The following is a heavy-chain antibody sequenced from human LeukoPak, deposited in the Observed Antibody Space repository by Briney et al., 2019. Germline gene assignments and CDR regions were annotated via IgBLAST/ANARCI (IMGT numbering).Heavy chain of an antibody. J-gene: IGHJ5*02. Sequence: SETLSLTCTVSGGSISSSSYYWGWIRQPPGKGLEWIGRIYTSGSTNYNPSLKSRVTMSVDTSKNQFSLKLSSVTAADTAVYYCARDGGGPSGQSWSQGTLVTVSS. CDR2: IYTSGST. CDR1: GGSISSSSYY. D-gene: IGHD6-19*01. CDR3: ARDGGGPSGQS. V-gene: IGHV4-39*07.